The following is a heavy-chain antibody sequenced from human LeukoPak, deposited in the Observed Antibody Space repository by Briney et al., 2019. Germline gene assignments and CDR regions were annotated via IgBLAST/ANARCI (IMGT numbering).Heavy chain of an antibody. D-gene: IGHD3-22*01. Sequence: ASVKVSCKASGGTFSSYAINWVRQATGQGLEWMGWMNPNSGNTGYAQKFQGRVTTTRNTSISTAYMELSSLRSEDTAVYYCARDYYDSSGYSYYYYYMDVWGKGTTVTVSS. CDR3: ARDYYDSSGYSYYYYYMDV. V-gene: IGHV1-8*03. J-gene: IGHJ6*03. CDR2: MNPNSGNT. CDR1: GGTFSSYA.